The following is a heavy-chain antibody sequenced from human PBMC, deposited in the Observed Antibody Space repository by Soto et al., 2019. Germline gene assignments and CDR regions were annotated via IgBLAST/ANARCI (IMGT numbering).Heavy chain of an antibody. Sequence: QVQLQESGPGLVKPSQTLSLTCTVSGDSISSGGNYWSWIRQHPAKGLEWIGYIYYSGSTYYNPSLKSRVAISVDTSTNQFSLKLTSVTAADTAVYYCARVPNSIFATWGQGTLVTVSS. CDR1: GDSISSGGNY. V-gene: IGHV4-31*03. CDR3: ARVPNSIFAT. CDR2: IYYSGST. J-gene: IGHJ5*02. D-gene: IGHD3-3*01.